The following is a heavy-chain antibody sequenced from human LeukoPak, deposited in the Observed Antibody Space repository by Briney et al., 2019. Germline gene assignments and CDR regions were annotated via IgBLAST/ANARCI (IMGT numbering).Heavy chain of an antibody. CDR1: GFTFSDHY. Sequence: AGTLRLSCAASGFTFSDHYMDWVRQAPGKGLEWVGRTRNKANSYTTEYAASVKGRFTISRDDSKNSLYLQMNSLKTEDTAVYYCARDRGGYYDSSTCYFDLWGRGTLVTVSS. V-gene: IGHV3-72*01. D-gene: IGHD3-22*01. CDR2: TRNKANSYTT. CDR3: ARDRGGYYDSSTCYFDL. J-gene: IGHJ2*01.